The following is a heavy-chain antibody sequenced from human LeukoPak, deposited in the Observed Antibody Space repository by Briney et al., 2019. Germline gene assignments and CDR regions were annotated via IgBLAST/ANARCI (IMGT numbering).Heavy chain of an antibody. CDR1: GYTFSGYY. Sequence: ASVKVSCKASGYTFSGYYMYWVRQAPGQGLEWMGWINSNSGGTKYAQKFQGRVTMTRDASISTAYMELSRLRSDDTAVYYCARKTSSSLDLDYWGQGTLVTVSS. CDR2: INSNSGGT. J-gene: IGHJ4*02. CDR3: ARKTSSSLDLDY. V-gene: IGHV1-2*02. D-gene: IGHD6-13*01.